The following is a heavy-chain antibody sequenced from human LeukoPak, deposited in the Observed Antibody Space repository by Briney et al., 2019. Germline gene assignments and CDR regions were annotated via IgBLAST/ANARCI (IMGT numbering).Heavy chain of an antibody. D-gene: IGHD3-9*01. CDR2: ISGSGGST. V-gene: IGHV3-23*01. CDR1: GFTFSSYG. Sequence: PGGSLRLSCAASGFTFSSYGMSWVRQAPGKGLEWVSAISGSGGSTYYADSVKGRFTISRDNSKNTLYLQMNSLRAEDTAVYYCAKDLGYDILTGPDAFDIWAKGQWSPSLQ. CDR3: AKDLGYDILTGPDAFDI. J-gene: IGHJ3*02.